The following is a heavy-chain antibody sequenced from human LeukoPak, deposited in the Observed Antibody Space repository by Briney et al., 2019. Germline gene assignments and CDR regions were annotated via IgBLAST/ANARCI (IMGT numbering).Heavy chain of an antibody. CDR2: ISSSGSTI. D-gene: IGHD2-15*01. J-gene: IGHJ4*02. CDR1: GFTFSSYE. CDR3: ARVRCSGGNCFLDY. Sequence: GGSLRLSCAASGFTFSSYEMNWVRQAPGKGLEWVSYISSSGSTIYYADSVKGRFTISRDNAKNSLYLQMNSLRAEDTAVYYCARVRCSGGNCFLDYWGQGTLVTVSS. V-gene: IGHV3-48*03.